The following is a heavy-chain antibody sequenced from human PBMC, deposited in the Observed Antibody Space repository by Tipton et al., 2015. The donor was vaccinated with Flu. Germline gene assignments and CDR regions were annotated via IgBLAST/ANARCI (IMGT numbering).Heavy chain of an antibody. CDR3: AIDLSFDF. J-gene: IGHJ4*02. CDR2: INPSGGST. Sequence: QLVQSGAEAKKPGASVTVSCKASGYTFTGYFLHWVRQAPRQGLEWMGVINPSGGSTTYAQKFQGRVTMTRDKSTRTFYMELSSLRFDDTALYYCAIDLSFDFWGQETLVTVSS. CDR1: GYTFTGYF. V-gene: IGHV1-46*01.